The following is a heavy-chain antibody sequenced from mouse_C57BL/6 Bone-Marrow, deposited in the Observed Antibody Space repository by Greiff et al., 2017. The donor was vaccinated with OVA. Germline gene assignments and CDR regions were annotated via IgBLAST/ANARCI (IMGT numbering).Heavy chain of an antibody. Sequence: QVQLQQPGAELVRPGSSVKLSCKASGYTFTSYWMHWVKQRPIQGLEWIGNIDPSDSETHYNQKFKDKATLTVDKSSSTAYMQLSSLTSEDFAVYYCARRGELRLGGWYYFDYWGQGTTLTVSS. V-gene: IGHV1-52*01. CDR3: ARRGELRLGGWYYFDY. D-gene: IGHD3-2*02. J-gene: IGHJ2*01. CDR1: GYTFTSYW. CDR2: IDPSDSET.